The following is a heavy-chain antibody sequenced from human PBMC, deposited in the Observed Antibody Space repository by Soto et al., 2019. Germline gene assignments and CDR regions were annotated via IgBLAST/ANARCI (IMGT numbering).Heavy chain of an antibody. V-gene: IGHV4-34*01. D-gene: IGHD6-6*01. J-gene: IGHJ5*02. Sequence: SETLSLTCAVYGGSFSGYYWSWIRQPPGKGLEWIGEINHSGSTNYNPSLKSRVTISVDTSKNQFSLKLSSVTAADTAVYYCARGVLNSSSVEEDWFDPWGQGTLVTVSS. CDR1: GGSFSGYY. CDR2: INHSGST. CDR3: ARGVLNSSSVEEDWFDP.